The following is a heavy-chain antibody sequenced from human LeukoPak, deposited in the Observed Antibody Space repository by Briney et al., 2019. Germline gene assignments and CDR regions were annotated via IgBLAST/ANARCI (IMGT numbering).Heavy chain of an antibody. CDR3: ARGSTYYDSSGQVPFDY. V-gene: IGHV3-48*01. D-gene: IGHD3-22*01. CDR1: GFTFSSYS. Sequence: GGSLRLSCAASGFTFSSYSMSWVRQAPGKGLEWGSYISGSSSTIYYADSVKGRFTISRDNGKNTLYLQMNSLRAEDTAVYYCARGSTYYDSSGQVPFDYWGQGTLVTVSS. CDR2: ISGSSSTI. J-gene: IGHJ4*02.